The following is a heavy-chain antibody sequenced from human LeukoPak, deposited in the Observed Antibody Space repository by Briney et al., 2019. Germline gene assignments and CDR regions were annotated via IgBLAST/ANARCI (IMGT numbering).Heavy chain of an antibody. CDR2: IYTSGST. V-gene: IGHV4-4*07. CDR3: ARKYGSGSEFDP. D-gene: IGHD3-10*01. CDR1: GGSISSYY. Sequence: SETLSLTCTGSGGSISSYYWSGIRQPAGKGLEWIGRIYTSGSTNYNPSLKSRVTMSVDTSKNQFSLNLTSVTAADTAVYYCARKYGSGSEFDPWGQGTLVTLSS. J-gene: IGHJ5*02.